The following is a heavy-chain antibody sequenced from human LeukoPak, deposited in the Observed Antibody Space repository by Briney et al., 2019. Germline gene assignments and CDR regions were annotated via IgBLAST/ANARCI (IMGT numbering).Heavy chain of an antibody. CDR1: GDSITSHSW. V-gene: IGHV4-4*01. J-gene: IGHJ4*02. CDR3: ASHVTVLGTRGFDF. Sequence: SETLSLTCAVSGDSITSHSWWSWVRQPPGKGLEWIGEVHHGGASNYDPSLESRVTISVDKSKNRFSLNLRSVTAADTATYCCASHVTVLGTRGFDFWGRGTLVTVS. D-gene: IGHD6-19*01. CDR2: VHHGGAS.